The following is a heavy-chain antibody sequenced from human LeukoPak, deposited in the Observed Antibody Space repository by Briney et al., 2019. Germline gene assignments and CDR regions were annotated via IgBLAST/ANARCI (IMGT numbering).Heavy chain of an antibody. CDR1: GFTFDDYA. CDR2: ISWNSGSI. D-gene: IGHD4-17*01. CDR3: ANDSTDWYFDL. Sequence: GGSLRLSCAASGFTFDDYAMHWVRQAPGKGLEWVSGISWNSGSIGYADSVKGRFTISRDNAKNSLYLQMISLRAEDTAFYYCANDSTDWYFDLWGRGTLVTVSS. J-gene: IGHJ2*01. V-gene: IGHV3-9*01.